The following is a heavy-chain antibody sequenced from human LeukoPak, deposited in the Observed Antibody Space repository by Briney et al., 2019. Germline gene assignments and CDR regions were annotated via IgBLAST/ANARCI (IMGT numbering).Heavy chain of an antibody. CDR1: GFTFSSYG. J-gene: IGHJ4*02. V-gene: IGHV3-23*01. Sequence: GGSLRLSCAASGFTFSSYGMHWVRQAPGKGLEWVSAISGSGGSTYYADSVKGRFTISRDNSKNTLYLQMNSLRAEDTAVYYCAKKIRIAAAGSFDYWGQGTLVTVSS. D-gene: IGHD6-13*01. CDR2: ISGSGGST. CDR3: AKKIRIAAAGSFDY.